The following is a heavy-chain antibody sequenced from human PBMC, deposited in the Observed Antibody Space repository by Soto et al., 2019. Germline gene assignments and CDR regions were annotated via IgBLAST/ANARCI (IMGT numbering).Heavy chain of an antibody. D-gene: IGHD3-3*01. CDR2: IYTSGST. Sequence: SETLSLTCAVAGGSISSSYYWSWIRQPAGKGLEWIGRIYTSGSTNYNPSLKSRVTMSVDTSKSQFSLKLSSVTAADTAVYYCARDFDAPYHDFWSGYQCYYGMDVWRQGTTVTVSS. J-gene: IGHJ6*02. CDR1: GGSISSSYY. V-gene: IGHV4-4*07. CDR3: ARDFDAPYHDFWSGYQCYYGMDV.